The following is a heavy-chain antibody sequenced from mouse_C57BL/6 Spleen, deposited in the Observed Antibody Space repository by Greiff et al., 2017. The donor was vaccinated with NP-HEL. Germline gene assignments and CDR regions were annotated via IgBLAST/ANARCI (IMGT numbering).Heavy chain of an antibody. CDR3: AKYDYDGAGYAMDY. J-gene: IGHJ4*01. Sequence: VKLVESGPGLVQPSQSLSITCTVSGFSLTSYGVHWVRQSPGKGLEWLGVIWRGGSTDYNAAFMSRLSITKDNSKSQVFFKMNSLQADDTAIYYCAKYDYDGAGYAMDYWGQGTSVTVSS. CDR1: GFSLTSYG. V-gene: IGHV2-5*01. D-gene: IGHD2-4*01. CDR2: IWRGGST.